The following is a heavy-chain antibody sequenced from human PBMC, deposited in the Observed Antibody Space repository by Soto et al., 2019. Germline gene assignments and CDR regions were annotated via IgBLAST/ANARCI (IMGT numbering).Heavy chain of an antibody. V-gene: IGHV4-30-2*01. CDR1: GDSISSGGYS. CDR2: IYHSGST. CDR3: AREAPENWFDP. J-gene: IGHJ5*02. Sequence: QLQLQESGSGLVKPSQTLSLTCAVSGDSISSGGYSWSWIRQPPGRGLEWIGYIYHSGSTDCTPSLKSRVTISVDRYKNQFALELTSVTAADTAVYCCAREAPENWFDPWGQGTLVTVSP.